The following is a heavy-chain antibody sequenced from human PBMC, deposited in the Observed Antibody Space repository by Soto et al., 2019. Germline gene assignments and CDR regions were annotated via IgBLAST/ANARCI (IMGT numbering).Heavy chain of an antibody. V-gene: IGHV3-33*01. J-gene: IGHJ6*02. CDR2: IGYAGSNK. CDR1: GFTFSSYG. CDR3: ARGRGATTSHYYYYGMDV. D-gene: IGHD1-26*01. Sequence: QVQLVESGGGVVQPGRSLRLSCAASGFTFSSYGMHWVRQAPGNGLEWVAVIGYAGSNKYYADSVKGRFTISRDNSKNTLYLQMHSLRAEDTAVYYCARGRGATTSHYYYYGMDVLGQGTTVTVSS.